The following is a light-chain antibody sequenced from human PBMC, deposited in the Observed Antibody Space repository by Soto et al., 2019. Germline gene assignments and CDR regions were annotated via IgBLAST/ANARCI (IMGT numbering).Light chain of an antibody. CDR3: SSYTSNTTLDL. CDR2: EVS. CDR1: SSDVGDYNY. Sequence: QSVLTQPASVSGSPGQSITISCTGTSSDVGDYNYVSWYQQHPRKAPKLIIFEVSNRPSGVSNRFSGSKSGNTASLTISGLQAEDEADYYCSSYTSNTTLDLFGGGTKLTVL. J-gene: IGLJ2*01. V-gene: IGLV2-14*01.